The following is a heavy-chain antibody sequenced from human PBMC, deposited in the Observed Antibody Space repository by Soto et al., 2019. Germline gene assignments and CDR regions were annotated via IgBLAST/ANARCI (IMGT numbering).Heavy chain of an antibody. J-gene: IGHJ4*02. CDR3: ARHLTQWLVAPYFDD. V-gene: IGHV4-59*08. Sequence: ETLSLTCTVSGGSISSYYWSWIRQPPGKGLEWIGYIYYSGSTNYNPSLKSRVTISVDTSKNQFSLKLSSVTAADTAVYYCARHLTQWLVAPYFDDWGQGTLVTVSS. CDR2: IYYSGST. D-gene: IGHD6-19*01. CDR1: GGSISSYY.